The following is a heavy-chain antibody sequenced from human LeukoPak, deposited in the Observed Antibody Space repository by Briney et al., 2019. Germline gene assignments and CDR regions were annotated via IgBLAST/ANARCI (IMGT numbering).Heavy chain of an antibody. CDR2: IYYSGST. CDR3: ARVGAPLEWFSSGVRYFDY. J-gene: IGHJ4*02. Sequence: PSETLSLTCTVSGGSISSSSYYWGWIRQPPGKGLEWIGSIYYSGSTYYNPSLKSRVTISVDTSKNQFSLKLSSVTAADTAVYYCARVGAPLEWFSSGVRYFDYWGQGTLVTVSS. CDR1: GGSISSSSYY. V-gene: IGHV4-39*01. D-gene: IGHD3-3*01.